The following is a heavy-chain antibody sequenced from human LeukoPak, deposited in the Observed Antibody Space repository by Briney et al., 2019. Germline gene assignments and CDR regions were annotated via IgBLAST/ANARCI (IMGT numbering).Heavy chain of an antibody. CDR2: INSDGSST. CDR1: GITFSDYG. Sequence: GGSLRLSCAASGITFSDYGMHWVRQAPGKGLVWVSRINSDGSSTNYADSVKGRFTISRDNTKNTLYLQMNSLSAEDTAVYFCTRVGRPIYDYWGQGTLVTVSS. J-gene: IGHJ4*02. CDR3: TRVGRPIYDY. D-gene: IGHD3-10*01. V-gene: IGHV3-74*01.